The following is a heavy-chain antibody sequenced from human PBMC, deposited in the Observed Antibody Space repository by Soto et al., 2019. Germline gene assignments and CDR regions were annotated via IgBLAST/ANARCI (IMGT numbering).Heavy chain of an antibody. V-gene: IGHV4-39*01. D-gene: IGHD2-15*01. CDR3: ARKGGGYYYGYYGMDV. J-gene: IGHJ6*02. CDR1: GGSISSSSYY. CDR2: IYYSGIT. Sequence: AETLGLGCTVSGGSISSSSYYWGWIRQPPGKGLEWIGSIYYSGITYYNPSLKSRVTISVDTSKNQFSLKLSSVTAADTAVYYCARKGGGYYYGYYGMDVWGQGTTVTVS.